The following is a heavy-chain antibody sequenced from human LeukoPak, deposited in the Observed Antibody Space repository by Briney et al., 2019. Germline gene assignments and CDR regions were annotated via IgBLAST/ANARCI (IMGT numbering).Heavy chain of an antibody. D-gene: IGHD6-19*01. CDR3: ARDPNSGWFPWSYYWFDP. CDR2: TYYRSKWYN. Sequence: SQTLSLTCAISGDSVSSNSAAWNWIRQSPSRGLEWLGRTYYRSKWYNDYAGSVKSRITINPDTTKNQFSLQLTSVTPEDTGVYYCARDPNSGWFPWSYYWFDPWGQGTLVTVSS. CDR1: GDSVSSNSAA. V-gene: IGHV6-1*01. J-gene: IGHJ5*02.